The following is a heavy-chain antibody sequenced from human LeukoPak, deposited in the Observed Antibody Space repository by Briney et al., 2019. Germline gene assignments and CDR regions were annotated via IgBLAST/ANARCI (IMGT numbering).Heavy chain of an antibody. J-gene: IGHJ3*02. V-gene: IGHV6-1*01. CDR3: ARSFGCSSTSCYDDAFDI. Sequence: SQTISLTCAISGDSVSSNSAAWNWIRQSPSRGLEWLGRTYYRSKWYNDYAVAVKSRITINPDTSKNQFSLQLNSVTPEDTAVYYCARSFGCSSTSCYDDAFDIWGQGTMVTVSS. CDR2: TYYRSKWYN. D-gene: IGHD2-2*01. CDR1: GDSVSSNSAA.